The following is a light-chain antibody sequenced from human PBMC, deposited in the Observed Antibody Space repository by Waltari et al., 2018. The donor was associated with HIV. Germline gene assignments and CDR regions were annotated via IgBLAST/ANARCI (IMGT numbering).Light chain of an antibody. Sequence: DIRMTQSTSTLSASVGDRVTITCRASQSISSWLAWYQMKPGKAPKLLIYKASSLESGVSSRFSGSGSGTEFTLTISSLQPDDFATYYCQYYNTYSRTFGQGTKVEL. CDR2: KAS. CDR3: QYYNTYSRT. V-gene: IGKV1-5*03. J-gene: IGKJ2*02. CDR1: QSISSW.